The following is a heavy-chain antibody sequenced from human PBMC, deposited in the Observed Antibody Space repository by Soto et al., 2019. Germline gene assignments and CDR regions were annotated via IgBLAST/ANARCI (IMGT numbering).Heavy chain of an antibody. CDR3: ARISQSDFWSGYYDFFDY. D-gene: IGHD3-3*01. CDR1: GYTFTDYG. J-gene: IGHJ4*02. V-gene: IGHV1-18*01. CDR2: ITAFNGNT. Sequence: QVHLVQSGAEVEKPGASVKVSCKASGYTFTDYGISWVRQAPGQSLQWMGWITAFNGNTKYAQQFQGRVTMTTDTSPSTAYMELRSLESHDTSVYYCARISQSDFWSGYYDFFDYWGQGTLVTVSS.